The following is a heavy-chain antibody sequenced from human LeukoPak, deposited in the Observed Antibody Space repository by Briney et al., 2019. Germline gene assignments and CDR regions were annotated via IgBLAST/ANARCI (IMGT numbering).Heavy chain of an antibody. D-gene: IGHD1-26*01. V-gene: IGHV4-39*01. CDR2: ISSSGST. J-gene: IGHJ4*02. CDR1: GGSISSSSYY. Sequence: SETPSLTCTVSGGSISSSSYYWGWIRQPPGKGPEWIGSISSSGSTRYNPSLKSRVTISVDTSNNQFSLRLSSVTAADTAVYYCARSLERDGTYGYYFDYWGQGTLVTVSS. CDR3: ARSLERDGTYGYYFDY.